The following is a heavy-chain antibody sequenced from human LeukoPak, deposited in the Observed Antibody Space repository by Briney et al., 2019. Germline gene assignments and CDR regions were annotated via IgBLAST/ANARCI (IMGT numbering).Heavy chain of an antibody. CDR1: GYTFTSYD. CDR3: ARVTARLLSRCLGY. J-gene: IGHJ4*02. Sequence: GASVKDSCKASGYTFTSYDITRVRQATGQGLEWMGWMKPNSGNTGYAQKFQGRVTITRNTSISTAYMELSSLRSEDTAVYYCARVTARLLSRCLGYWGQGTLVTVSS. V-gene: IGHV1-8*01. CDR2: MKPNSGNT. D-gene: IGHD5-18*01.